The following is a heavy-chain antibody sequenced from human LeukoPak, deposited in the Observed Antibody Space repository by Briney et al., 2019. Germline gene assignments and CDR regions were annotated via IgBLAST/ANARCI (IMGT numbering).Heavy chain of an antibody. V-gene: IGHV3-74*01. CDR1: GFTFSSYW. D-gene: IGHD2-15*01. CDR2: IRGDGSST. CDR3: ARDQLYCSGGTCYFEY. J-gene: IGHJ4*02. Sequence: HPGGSPRLSCAASGFTFSSYWMHWVRQAPGKGLVWVSRIRGDGSSTTYADSVKGRFTISRDNAKNTLYLQMNSLRAEDTAVYFCARDQLYCSGGTCYFEYWGQGTLVTVSS.